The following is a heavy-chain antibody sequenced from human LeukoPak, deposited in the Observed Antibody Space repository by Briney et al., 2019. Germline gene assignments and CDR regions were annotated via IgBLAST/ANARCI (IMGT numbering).Heavy chain of an antibody. D-gene: IGHD1-26*01. CDR3: AREERDLLIFDY. CDR2: IYHSGST. J-gene: IGHJ4*02. Sequence: PSGTLSLTCAVSGGSISSSNWWSWVRQPPGKGLEWIGEIYHSGSTNYNPSLKSRVTISADTSKNQFSLKLSSVTAADTAVYYCAREERDLLIFDYWGQGTLVTVSS. CDR1: GGSISSSNW. V-gene: IGHV4-4*02.